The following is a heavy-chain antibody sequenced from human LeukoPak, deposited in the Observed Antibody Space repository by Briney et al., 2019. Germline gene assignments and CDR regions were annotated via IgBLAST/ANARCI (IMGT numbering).Heavy chain of an antibody. CDR3: ARRTFGGVIAY. D-gene: IGHD3-16*02. CDR2: IYYSGST. CDR1: GGSISSYY. J-gene: IGHJ4*02. V-gene: IGHV4-59*12. Sequence: SETLSLTCTVSGGSISSYYWSWIRQPPGKGLEWIGYIYYSGSTNYNPSLKSRVTLSVDTSKNQFSLRLSSVTAADTAVYYCARRTFGGVIAYWGQGTLVTVSS.